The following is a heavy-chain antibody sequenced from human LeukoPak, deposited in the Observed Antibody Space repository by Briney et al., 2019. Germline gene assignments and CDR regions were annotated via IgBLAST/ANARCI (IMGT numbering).Heavy chain of an antibody. CDR3: AREGYSSSWNYFDY. Sequence: ASVKVSCKASGYTFTSYVINWVRRAPGQGLEWMGWISGYNGNTNYAQKLQGRVTMTTDTSTSTAYMELRSLRSDDTAVYYCAREGYSSSWNYFDYWGQGALVTVSS. D-gene: IGHD6-13*01. J-gene: IGHJ4*02. CDR2: ISGYNGNT. CDR1: GYTFTSYV. V-gene: IGHV1-18*01.